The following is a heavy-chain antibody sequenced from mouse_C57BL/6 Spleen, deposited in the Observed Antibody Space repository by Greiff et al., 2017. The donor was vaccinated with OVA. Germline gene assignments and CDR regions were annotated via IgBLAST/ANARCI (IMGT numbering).Heavy chain of an antibody. Sequence: VQLQQSGAELVKPGASVKISCKASGYAFSSYWMNWVKQRPGKGLEWIGQIYPGDGDTNYNGKFKGKATLTADKSSSTAYMQLSSLTSEDSAVYFCARSGFCYGSSSYYAMDYWGQGTSVTVSS. CDR1: GYAFSSYW. V-gene: IGHV1-80*01. CDR2: IYPGDGDT. D-gene: IGHD1-1*01. CDR3: ARSGFCYGSSSYYAMDY. J-gene: IGHJ4*01.